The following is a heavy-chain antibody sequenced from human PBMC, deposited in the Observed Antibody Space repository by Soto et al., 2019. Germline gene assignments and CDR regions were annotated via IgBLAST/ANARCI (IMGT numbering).Heavy chain of an antibody. Sequence: PGGSLRLSCAASGFTFSSSAMSWVRQAPGKGLDCVSAISGSSGGTYYADSVKGRFTISRDNSNNTLYLQMNSLRAEDTAVYYCTKLRAPMRQIDYWGQGTLVTVSS. D-gene: IGHD2-2*01. CDR3: TKLRAPMRQIDY. CDR2: ISGSSGGT. J-gene: IGHJ4*02. CDR1: GFTFSSSA. V-gene: IGHV3-23*01.